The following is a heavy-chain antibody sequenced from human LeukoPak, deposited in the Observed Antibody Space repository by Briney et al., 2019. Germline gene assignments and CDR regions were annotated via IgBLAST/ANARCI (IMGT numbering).Heavy chain of an antibody. V-gene: IGHV4-61*02. CDR1: GGSISISSYY. CDR2: IYTSGST. J-gene: IGHJ6*02. D-gene: IGHD4-23*01. Sequence: NPSETLSLTCTVSGGSISISSYYWSWIRQPAGKGLEWIGRIYTSGSTNYNPSLKSGVTMSVDTSKNQFSLKLSSVTAADTAVYYCARTVVTDYYYGMDVWGQGTTVTVSS. CDR3: ARTVVTDYYYGMDV.